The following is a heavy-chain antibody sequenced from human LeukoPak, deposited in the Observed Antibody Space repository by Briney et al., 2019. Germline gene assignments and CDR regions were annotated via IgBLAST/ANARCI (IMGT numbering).Heavy chain of an antibody. V-gene: IGHV5-51*01. D-gene: IGHD1-26*01. CDR2: IYPGDSDT. CDR3: ARHGIAYYYCGIDV. Sequence: PGESLQISFTGSGYSFTSNWSGWVRQMPGKGLEWMGIIYPGDSDTRYSPSFQGQVTISADKSISTAYLQWSSLKASDTAMYYCARHGIAYYYCGIDVWGQGTTVTVSS. J-gene: IGHJ6*01. CDR1: GYSFTSNW.